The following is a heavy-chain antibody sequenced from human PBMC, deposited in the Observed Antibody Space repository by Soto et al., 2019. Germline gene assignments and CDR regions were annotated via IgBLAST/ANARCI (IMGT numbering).Heavy chain of an antibody. V-gene: IGHV4-34*01. J-gene: IGHJ4*02. CDR3: AREGWGDYGY. Sequence: SETLSLTCAVYGGSFSGYYWSWIRQPPGKGLEWIGEINHSGSTNYNPSLKSRVTISVDTSKNQFSLKLSSVTAADTAVYYCAREGWGDYGYWGQGTLVTVSS. CDR2: INHSGST. CDR1: GGSFSGYY. D-gene: IGHD4-17*01.